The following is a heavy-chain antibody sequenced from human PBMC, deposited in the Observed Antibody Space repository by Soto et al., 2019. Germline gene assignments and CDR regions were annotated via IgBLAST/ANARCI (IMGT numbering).Heavy chain of an antibody. V-gene: IGHV3-30-3*01. CDR2: ISYDGSNK. CDR3: ARDWARHERIGVVVAATSTGWFDP. Sequence: PGGSLRLSCAASGFTFSSYAMHWVRQAPGKGLEWVAVISYDGSNKYYADSVKGRFTISRDNSKNTLYLQMNSLRAEDTAVYYCARDWARHERIGVVVAATSTGWFDPWGQGTLVTVSS. J-gene: IGHJ5*02. CDR1: GFTFSSYA. D-gene: IGHD2-15*01.